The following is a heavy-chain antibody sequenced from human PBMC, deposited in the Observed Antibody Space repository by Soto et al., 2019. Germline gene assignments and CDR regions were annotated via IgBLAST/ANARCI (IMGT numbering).Heavy chain of an antibody. CDR3: ARADRTYYYDSSGHQGGNAFDI. CDR2: ISYDGSNK. Sequence: GGSLRLSCAASGFTFSSYGMHWVRQAPGKGLEWVAVISYDGSNKYYADSVKGRFTISRDNSKNTLYLQMNSLRAEDTAVYYCARADRTYYYDSSGHQGGNAFDIWGQGTMVTVSS. V-gene: IGHV3-30*03. J-gene: IGHJ3*02. CDR1: GFTFSSYG. D-gene: IGHD3-22*01.